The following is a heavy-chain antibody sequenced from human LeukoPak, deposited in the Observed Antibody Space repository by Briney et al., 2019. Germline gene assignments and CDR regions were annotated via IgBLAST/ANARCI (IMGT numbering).Heavy chain of an antibody. CDR1: GLPFSTYG. V-gene: IGHV3-48*04. Sequence: VKPGGSLRLSCEASGLPFSTYGMNWVRQAPGKGLEWVSYISSSGSTIYYAGSVKGRFTISRDNAKNSLYLQMNSLRAEDTAVYYCARDSPSDYGDYVDYWGQGTLVTVSS. D-gene: IGHD4-17*01. J-gene: IGHJ4*02. CDR2: ISSSGSTI. CDR3: ARDSPSDYGDYVDY.